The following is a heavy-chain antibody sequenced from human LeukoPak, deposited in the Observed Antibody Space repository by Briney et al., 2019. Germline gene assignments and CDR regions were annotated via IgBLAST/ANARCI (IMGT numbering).Heavy chain of an antibody. CDR1: GGSIRSYY. J-gene: IGHJ4*02. V-gene: IGHV4-4*07. Sequence: PSETLSLTCTVSGGSIRSYYWSWIRQPAGKGLEWMGRISDSGSTDYNPSLKGRVSMSVDTSKNQFSLKLSSVTAADTAVYYCAREGRSSTPGYWGQGTLVTVSS. CDR2: ISDSGST. CDR3: AREGRSSTPGY. D-gene: IGHD2-15*01.